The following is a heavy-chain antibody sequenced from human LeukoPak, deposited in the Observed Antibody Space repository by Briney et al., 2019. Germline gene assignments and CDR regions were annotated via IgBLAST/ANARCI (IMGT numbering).Heavy chain of an antibody. CDR1: GGTFSSYA. CDR3: ARGYCTSTSCYTVRGGYFDY. J-gene: IGHJ4*02. CDR2: IIPIFGTA. V-gene: IGHV1-69*01. Sequence: ASVKVSCKASGGTFSSYAISWVRQAPGQGLKWMGGIIPIFGTANYAQKFQGRVTITADESTSTAYMELSSLRSEDTAVYYCARGYCTSTSCYTVRGGYFDYSGQETLDTVST. D-gene: IGHD2-2*02.